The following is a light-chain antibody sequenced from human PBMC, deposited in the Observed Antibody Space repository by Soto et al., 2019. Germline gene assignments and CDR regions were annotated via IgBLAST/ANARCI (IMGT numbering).Light chain of an antibody. CDR1: SSDVGGYDY. CDR2: DVT. CDR3: ISXXXXXXYV. V-gene: IGLV2-14*01. Sequence: QSALTQPASVSGSPGQSITISCTGTSSDVGGYDYVSWYQQHPGKAPKLMIYDVTNRPSGVSNRFSGSKSGNTASLTISGLQAEDEADYYCISXXXXXXYVFGXGT. J-gene: IGLJ1*01.